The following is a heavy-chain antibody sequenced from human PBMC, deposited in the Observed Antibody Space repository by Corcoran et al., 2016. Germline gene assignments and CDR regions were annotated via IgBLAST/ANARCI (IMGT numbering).Heavy chain of an antibody. CDR3: AKGIRYYYGSGSYLQDY. V-gene: IGHV3-30*18. CDR2: ISYDGSNK. J-gene: IGHJ4*02. Sequence: QVQLVESGGGVVQPGRSLRLSCAASGFTFSSYGMHWVRQAPGKGLEWVAVISYDGSNKYYADSVKGRFTISRDNSKNTLYLQMNSLRAEDRAVYYCAKGIRYYYGSGSYLQDYWGQGTLVTVSS. CDR1: GFTFSSYG. D-gene: IGHD3-10*01.